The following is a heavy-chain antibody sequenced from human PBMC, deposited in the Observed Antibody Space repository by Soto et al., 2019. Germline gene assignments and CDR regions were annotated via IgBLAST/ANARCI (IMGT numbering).Heavy chain of an antibody. D-gene: IGHD1-20*01. V-gene: IGHV3-23*01. CDR3: AKSITGTTSSIDF. J-gene: IGHJ4*02. CDR1: GFTFSNYV. Sequence: PGGSLRLSCAASGFTFSNYVMSWVRQARGKRLEWVSTISVIADTSYADFVKGRFTVSRDNSKNTLFLQMNNLRPEDTAIYYCAKSITGTTSSIDFWGQGTLVTVSS. CDR2: ISVIADT.